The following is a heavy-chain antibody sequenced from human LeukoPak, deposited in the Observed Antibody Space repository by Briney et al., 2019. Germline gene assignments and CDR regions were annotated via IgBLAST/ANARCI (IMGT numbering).Heavy chain of an antibody. Sequence: PGGSLRLSCAASGFTFSSYAMSWVRQAPGKGLEWVAGITANSAGRYYADSVQGRFTISRDNSKSTVYLQVNSLRAEDTALYYCARDDGWIQFNFWGQGTLVTVSS. D-gene: IGHD5-18*01. CDR1: GFTFSSYA. V-gene: IGHV3-23*01. CDR3: ARDDGWIQFNF. J-gene: IGHJ4*02. CDR2: ITANSAGR.